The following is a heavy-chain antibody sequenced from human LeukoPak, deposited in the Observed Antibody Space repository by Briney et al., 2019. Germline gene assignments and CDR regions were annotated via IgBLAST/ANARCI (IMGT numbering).Heavy chain of an antibody. CDR2: ISSSGSTI. Sequence: GGSLRLSCAASGFTFSSYEMNWVRQAPGKGLEWVSYISSSGSTIYYADSVKGRFTISRDNSKNTLYLQMNSLRAEDTAVYYCARESRSGYGYYFDYWGQGTLVTVSP. D-gene: IGHD5-12*01. V-gene: IGHV3-48*03. CDR1: GFTFSSYE. CDR3: ARESRSGYGYYFDY. J-gene: IGHJ4*02.